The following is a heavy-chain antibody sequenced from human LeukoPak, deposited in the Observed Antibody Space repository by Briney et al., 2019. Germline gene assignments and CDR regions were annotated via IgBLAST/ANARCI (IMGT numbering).Heavy chain of an antibody. CDR3: ARLKGFNYFDC. Sequence: PSETLSLTCTVSGGSISSGGYYWSWIRQHPGKGLEWIGYIYYSGSTYYNPSLKSRVTISVDTSKTQFSLKLSSVTAADTAVYYCARLKGFNYFDCWGQGTLVTVSS. D-gene: IGHD2-15*01. V-gene: IGHV4-31*03. CDR2: IYYSGST. J-gene: IGHJ4*02. CDR1: GGSISSGGYY.